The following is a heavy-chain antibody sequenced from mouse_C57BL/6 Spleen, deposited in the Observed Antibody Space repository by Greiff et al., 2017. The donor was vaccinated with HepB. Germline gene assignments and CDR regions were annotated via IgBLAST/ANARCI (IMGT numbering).Heavy chain of an antibody. CDR1: GYTFTSYW. CDR3: ARDYDYDGGYFDY. V-gene: IGHV1-72*01. Sequence: QVHVKQPGAELVKPGASVKLSCKASGYTFTSYWMHWVKQRPGRGLEWIGRIDPNSGGTKYNEKFKSKATLTVDKPSSTAYMQLSSLTSEDSAVYYCARDYDYDGGYFDYWGQGTTLTVSS. CDR2: IDPNSGGT. D-gene: IGHD2-4*01. J-gene: IGHJ2*01.